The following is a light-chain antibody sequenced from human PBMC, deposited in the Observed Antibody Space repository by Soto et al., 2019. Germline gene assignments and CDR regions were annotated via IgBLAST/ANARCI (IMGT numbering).Light chain of an antibody. V-gene: IGLV1-36*01. CDR1: RSNIGDNP. CDR2: YDD. CDR3: AAGDDSLNGVV. Sequence: QSVLTQPPSVSETPGQRVTISCSGSRSNIGDNPVNWYQHLPGKAPKLLIYYDDLMPSGVSARFSGSKSGTSASLAISGLQSEDEADYYCAAGDDSLNGVVFGGGTKRTVL. J-gene: IGLJ3*02.